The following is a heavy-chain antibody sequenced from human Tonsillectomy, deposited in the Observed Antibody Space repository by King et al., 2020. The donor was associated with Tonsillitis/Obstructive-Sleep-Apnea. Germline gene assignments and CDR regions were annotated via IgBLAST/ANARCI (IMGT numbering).Heavy chain of an antibody. V-gene: IGHV1-18*01. J-gene: IGHJ4*02. CDR1: GYTFTSYG. Sequence: QLVQSGAEVKKPGASVKVSCKASGYTFTSYGISWVRQAPGQGLEWMGWISAYNGNTNYAQKLQGRVTMTKDTSTSTAYMELRSLRSDDTTVYYCAIIPYDYIWGSPFDYWGQGTLVTVSS. D-gene: IGHD3-16*01. CDR3: AIIPYDYIWGSPFDY. CDR2: ISAYNGNT.